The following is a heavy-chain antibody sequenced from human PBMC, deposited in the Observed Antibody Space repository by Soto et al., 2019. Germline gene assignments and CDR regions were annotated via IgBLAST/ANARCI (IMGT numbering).Heavy chain of an antibody. D-gene: IGHD1-7*01. Sequence: SETLSLTCSVSGVSFTSNNWWTWVRQPPGQGLEWIGEIYRTGSTNYNPSLKSRVTISLDKSENQFSLKVTSLTAADTAVYYCASRDPGTSVDYWGQGTLVTVSS. J-gene: IGHJ4*02. CDR1: GVSFTSNNW. V-gene: IGHV4-4*02. CDR2: IYRTGST. CDR3: ASRDPGTSVDY.